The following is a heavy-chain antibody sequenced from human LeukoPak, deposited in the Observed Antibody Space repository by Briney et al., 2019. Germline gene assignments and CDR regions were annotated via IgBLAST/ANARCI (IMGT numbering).Heavy chain of an antibody. D-gene: IGHD3-3*01. CDR2: ISSSSSTI. CDR1: GFAFSSYS. Sequence: GGSLRLSCAASGFAFSSYSMNWVRQAPGKGLEWVSYISSSSSTIYYADSVKGRFTISRDNAKNSLYLQMNSLRAEDTAVYYCARWITIFGVVDDYWGQGTLVTVSS. CDR3: ARWITIFGVVDDY. V-gene: IGHV3-48*01. J-gene: IGHJ4*02.